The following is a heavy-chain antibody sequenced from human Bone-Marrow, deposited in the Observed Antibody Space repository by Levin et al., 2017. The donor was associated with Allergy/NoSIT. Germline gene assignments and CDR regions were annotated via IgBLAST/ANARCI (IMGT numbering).Heavy chain of an antibody. D-gene: IGHD2-2*01. CDR2: IIPIFGTT. J-gene: IGHJ4*02. Sequence: GASVKVSCKASGGTFSNYAITWVRQAPGQGLEWMGGIIPIFGTTNYAQKFQGRVTITADESMRTTYLELSSLRSDDTALYYCARASSTRLYYYFDFWGQGTLVAVSS. CDR1: GGTFSNYA. V-gene: IGHV1-69*13. CDR3: ARASSTRLYYYFDF.